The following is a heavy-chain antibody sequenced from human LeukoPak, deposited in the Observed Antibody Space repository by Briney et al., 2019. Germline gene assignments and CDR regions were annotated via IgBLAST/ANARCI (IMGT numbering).Heavy chain of an antibody. CDR3: AKTPRGYSSLTQGY. V-gene: IGHV3-23*01. J-gene: IGHJ4*02. D-gene: IGHD5-18*01. CDR2: ISGSGGST. CDR1: GFTFSSYA. Sequence: GGSLRLSCAASGFTFSSYAMSWVRQAPGKGLEWVSAISGSGGSTYYADSVKGRFTISRDNSKNTLYLQMNSLRAEDTAVYYCAKTPRGYSSLTQGYWGQGTLVTVSS.